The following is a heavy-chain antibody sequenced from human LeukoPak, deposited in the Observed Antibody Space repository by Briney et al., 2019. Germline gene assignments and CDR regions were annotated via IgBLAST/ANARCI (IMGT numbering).Heavy chain of an antibody. CDR2: INPNSGGT. V-gene: IGHV1-2*02. D-gene: IGHD5-18*01. CDR1: GYTLTGYY. CDR3: ARGVIQLWLPPFDP. Sequence: GASVKVSCKASGYTLTGYYMHWVRQAPGQGLEWMGWINPNSGGTNYAQKFQGRVTMTRYTSISTAYMELSRLRSDDTAVYYCARGVIQLWLPPFDPWGQGTLVTVSS. J-gene: IGHJ5*02.